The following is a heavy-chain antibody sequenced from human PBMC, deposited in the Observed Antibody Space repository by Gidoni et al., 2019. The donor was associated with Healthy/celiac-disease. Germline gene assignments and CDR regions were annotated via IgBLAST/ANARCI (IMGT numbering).Heavy chain of an antibody. CDR2: INPNSGGT. CDR3: ARDRIVATIKDYYYGMDV. D-gene: IGHD5-12*01. CDR1: GYTFTGSY. J-gene: IGHJ6*02. V-gene: IGHV1-2*02. Sequence: QVQLVQSGAEVKKPGASVKVSCKASGYTFTGSYMHWVRQAPGQGLEWMGWINPNSGGTNYAQKFQGRVTMTRDTSISTAYMELSRLRSDDTAVYYCARDRIVATIKDYYYGMDVWGQGTTVTVSS.